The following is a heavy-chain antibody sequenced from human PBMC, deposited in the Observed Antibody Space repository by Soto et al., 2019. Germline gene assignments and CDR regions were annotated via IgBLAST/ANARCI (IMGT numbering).Heavy chain of an antibody. Sequence: QVQLQESGPGLVKPSQTLSLTCTVSGGSISSGGYYWSWIRQHPGKGLDWIGYIYYSGSTYYHPSVKSRVTTSVDTSKNRFSLKLSSVTAADTAVYYCARAGIAAAADWGQGTLVTVSS. CDR2: IYYSGST. J-gene: IGHJ4*02. V-gene: IGHV4-31*03. CDR3: ARAGIAAAAD. D-gene: IGHD6-13*01. CDR1: GGSISSGGYY.